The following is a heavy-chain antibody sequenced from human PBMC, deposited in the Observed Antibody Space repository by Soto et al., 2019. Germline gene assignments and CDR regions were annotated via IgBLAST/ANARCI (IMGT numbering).Heavy chain of an antibody. CDR3: ARDLSSGYDSYYSDY. CDR1: GYLISSGYY. V-gene: IGHV4-38-2*02. Sequence: SETLSLTCSVSGYLISSGYYWGWVRRTPGKGLEWLGSIDYSGRTYKNPSLKSRVSASVDLSKNQFSLNLRSVTAADTAVYFCARDLSSGYDSYYSDYWGQGTLVTFS. D-gene: IGHD3-22*01. J-gene: IGHJ4*02. CDR2: IDYSGRT.